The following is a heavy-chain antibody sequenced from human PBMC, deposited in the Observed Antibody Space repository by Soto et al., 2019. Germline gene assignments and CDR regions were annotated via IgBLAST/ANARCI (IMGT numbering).Heavy chain of an antibody. Sequence: QITLKESGPPLVKPTQTLTLTCTFSGFSLTTSGVGVGWVRQPPGKALEWLAIMFWNGDKRYSPSLKTRLSISRDTSINQVVLTMTNMDPMDTATYYCSRRHRPLSDDWDGEDYWCQGTLVTVSS. J-gene: IGHJ4*02. CDR1: GFSLTTSGVG. D-gene: IGHD2-21*02. CDR2: MFWNGDK. CDR3: SRRHRPLSDDWDGEDY. V-gene: IGHV2-5*01.